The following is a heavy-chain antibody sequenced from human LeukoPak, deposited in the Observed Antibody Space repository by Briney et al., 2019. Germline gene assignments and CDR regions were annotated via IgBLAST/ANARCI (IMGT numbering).Heavy chain of an antibody. CDR1: GFTFSRYA. Sequence: GGSLRLSCAASGFTFSRYAMHWVRQAPGKGLEWVANIKQDGSDKYYVDSVKGRFTISRDNAKNSLYLQMNSLRAEDTAVYYCAIIPRAAAGPSARSPFHYWGQGTLVTVSS. CDR2: IKQDGSDK. J-gene: IGHJ4*02. V-gene: IGHV3-7*03. CDR3: AIIPRAAAGPSARSPFHY. D-gene: IGHD6-13*01.